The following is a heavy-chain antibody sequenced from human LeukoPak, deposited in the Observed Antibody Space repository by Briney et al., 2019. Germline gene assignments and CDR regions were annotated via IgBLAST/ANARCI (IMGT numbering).Heavy chain of an antibody. D-gene: IGHD6-19*01. J-gene: IGHJ3*02. V-gene: IGHV1-69*06. CDR1: GGTFSSYA. CDR2: IIPIFGTA. CDR3: ARGSRTVAGTSYDAFDI. Sequence: SVKVSCKASGGTFSSYAISWVRQAPGQGLEWMGGIIPIFGTANYAQKFQGRVTITADKSTSTAYMELSSLRSEDTAVYYCARGSRTVAGTSYDAFDIWGQGTMVTVSS.